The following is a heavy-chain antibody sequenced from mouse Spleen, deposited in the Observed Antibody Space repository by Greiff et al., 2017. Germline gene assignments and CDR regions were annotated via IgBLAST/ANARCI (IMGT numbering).Heavy chain of an antibody. D-gene: IGHD1-1*02. J-gene: IGHJ2*01. V-gene: IGHV1-61*01. CDR1: GYTFTSYW. Sequence: QVQLQQPGAELVRPGSSVKLSCKASGYTFTSYWMDWVKQRPGQGLEWIGNIYPSDSETHYNQKFKDKATLTVDKSSSTAYMQLSSLTSEDSAVYYCAREGGDGAYFDYWGQGTTLTVSS. CDR3: AREGGDGAYFDY. CDR2: IYPSDSET.